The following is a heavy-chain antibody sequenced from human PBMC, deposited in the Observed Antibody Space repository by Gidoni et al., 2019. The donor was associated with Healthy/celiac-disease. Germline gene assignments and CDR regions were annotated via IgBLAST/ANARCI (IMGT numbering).Heavy chain of an antibody. Sequence: QVTLKESGPVLVKPTATLTLTCTVSGFSLSNARLGVSWIRQPPGKALEWLAHIFSNDEKSYSTSLKSRLTISKDTSKSQVGRTMTNMDPGDTATYYCARGITMVRGVIPGLDYWGQGTLVTVSS. J-gene: IGHJ4*02. D-gene: IGHD3-10*01. V-gene: IGHV2-26*01. CDR3: ARGITMVRGVIPGLDY. CDR2: IFSNDEK. CDR1: GFSLSNARLG.